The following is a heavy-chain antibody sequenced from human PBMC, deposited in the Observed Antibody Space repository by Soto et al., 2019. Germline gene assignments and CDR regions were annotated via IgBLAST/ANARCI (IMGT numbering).Heavy chain of an antibody. V-gene: IGHV4-4*07. CDR3: AKDKSGAADI. CDR1: GGSMNGFY. J-gene: IGHJ3*02. CDR2: VYSSGRA. D-gene: IGHD2-8*02. Sequence: SETLSLTCTVSGGSMNGFYWNWIRQPAGGGLEWIGRVYSSGRADYIPSLKSRITRSVDTSKNQFYLNLRFVTAADTAVYFCAKDKSGAADIWGHGTMVTVSS.